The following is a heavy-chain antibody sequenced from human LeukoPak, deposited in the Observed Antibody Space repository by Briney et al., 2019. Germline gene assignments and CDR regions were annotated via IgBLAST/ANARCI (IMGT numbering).Heavy chain of an antibody. J-gene: IGHJ5*02. D-gene: IGHD2-21*01. CDR3: ARADRLDGGPYLIGP. V-gene: IGHV1-2*02. CDR1: GYSFTDYY. Sequence: ASVKVSCKTSGYSFTDYYMHWVRQAPGQGLEWMGWINPNSGGTSSAQKFQGRVTMARDTSITTVYMEVSWLTSDDTAIYYCARADRLDGGPYLIGPWGQGTLVTVSS. CDR2: INPNSGGT.